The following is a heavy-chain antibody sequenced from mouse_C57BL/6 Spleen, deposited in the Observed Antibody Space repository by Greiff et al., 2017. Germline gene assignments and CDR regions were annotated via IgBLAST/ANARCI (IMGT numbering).Heavy chain of an antibody. V-gene: IGHV1-7*01. CDR3: ARSNGYDASPFDY. D-gene: IGHD2-2*01. CDR1: GYTFTSYW. Sequence: QVQLKQPGAELVKPGASVKLSCKASGYTFTSYWMHWVKQRPGQGLEWIGYINPSSGYTKYNQKFKDKATLTADKSSSTAYMQLSSLTYEDSAVYYCARSNGYDASPFDYWGQGTTLTVSS. CDR2: INPSSGYT. J-gene: IGHJ2*01.